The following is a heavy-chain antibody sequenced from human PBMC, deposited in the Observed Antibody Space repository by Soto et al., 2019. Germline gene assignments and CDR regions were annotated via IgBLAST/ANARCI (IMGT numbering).Heavy chain of an antibody. CDR2: LYWNDDK. D-gene: IGHD3-10*01. V-gene: IGHV2-5*01. CDR1: GFSLRTPGAG. CDR3: VSGSFPNWFDP. J-gene: IGHJ5*02. Sequence: QITLRESGPTLVKPTQPLTLTCTFSGFSLRTPGAGVGWIRQPPEKALEWLALLYWNDDKRYSPSLKSRLTIPKPASKNQVVLTMSNMDPVETATYYCVSGSFPNWFDPWGQGILVIVSS.